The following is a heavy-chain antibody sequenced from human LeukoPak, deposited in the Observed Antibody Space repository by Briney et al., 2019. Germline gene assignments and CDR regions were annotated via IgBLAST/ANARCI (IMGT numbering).Heavy chain of an antibody. CDR3: ARGIAAAG. CDR2: INSDGSST. CDR1: GFTFSIYC. V-gene: IGHV3-74*01. D-gene: IGHD6-13*01. Sequence: PGGSLRLSCAASGFTFSIYCMHWVREAPGKGLVWGSRINSDGSSTSYADSVKGRFTISRDNAKNTLYLQMNSLRAEDTAVYYCARGIAAAGWGQGTLVTVSS. J-gene: IGHJ4*02.